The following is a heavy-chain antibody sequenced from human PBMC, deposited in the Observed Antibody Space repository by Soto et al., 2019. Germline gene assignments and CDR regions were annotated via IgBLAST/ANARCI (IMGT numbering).Heavy chain of an antibody. V-gene: IGHV1-18*01. Sequence: QVQLVQSGAEVKKPGASVKVSCKASGYTFTSYGISWVRQAPGQGLEWMGWISAYNGNTKYAQKLQVRVTMTTDTSTSTAYMEVRSLRSDDPAVYSCARDLAVGLVDYWGQGTLVTVSS. D-gene: IGHD6-19*01. CDR1: GYTFTSYG. CDR2: ISAYNGNT. CDR3: ARDLAVGLVDY. J-gene: IGHJ4*02.